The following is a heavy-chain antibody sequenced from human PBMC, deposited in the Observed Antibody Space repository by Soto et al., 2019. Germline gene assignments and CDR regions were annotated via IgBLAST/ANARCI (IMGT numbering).Heavy chain of an antibody. CDR3: TTDLADY. CDR1: GFTFSNAW. V-gene: IGHV3-15*01. J-gene: IGHJ4*02. Sequence: EVQLVESGGGLVKPGGSLRLACAASGFTFSNAWMSWVRQAPGKGLEWVGLIKRKTDGGTTDHAAPVKGRFTISRDDSKNTLYLQMNTLTTEDTAVYYSTTDLADYWGQGTLVTVSS. CDR2: IKRKTDGGTT.